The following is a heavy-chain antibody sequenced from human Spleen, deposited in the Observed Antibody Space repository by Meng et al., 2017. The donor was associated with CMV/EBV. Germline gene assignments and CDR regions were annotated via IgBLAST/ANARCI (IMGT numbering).Heavy chain of an antibody. J-gene: IGHJ4*02. CDR1: GFTVSSSY. CDR2: IYSDGNT. V-gene: IGHV3-53*01. D-gene: IGHD5-18*01. CDR3: AKDEGYGRRGADY. Sequence: GESLKISCAASGFTVSSSYMTWVRQAPGKGLNWVSVIYSDGNTHYEGSVKGRFTISRDNSKNTLYLQMNSLRAEDTAVYYCAKDEGYGRRGADYWGQGTLVTVSS.